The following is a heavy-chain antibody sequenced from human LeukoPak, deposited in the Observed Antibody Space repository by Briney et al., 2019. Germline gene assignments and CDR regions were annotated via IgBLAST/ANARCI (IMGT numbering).Heavy chain of an antibody. CDR1: GFTFSSYW. D-gene: IGHD3-16*01. Sequence: GGSLRLSCAASGFTFSSYWMHWVRQVPGKGLVWVSRINNDAIGASYADSVKGRFTISRDNAKDTLYLQMNSLRAEDTAVYFCARGGGLDVWGQGATVTVSS. J-gene: IGHJ6*02. V-gene: IGHV3-74*01. CDR3: ARGGGLDV. CDR2: INNDAIGA.